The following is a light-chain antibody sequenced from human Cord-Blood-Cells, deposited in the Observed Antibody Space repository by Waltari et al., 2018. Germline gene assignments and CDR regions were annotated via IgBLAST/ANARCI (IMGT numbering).Light chain of an antibody. CDR1: QSGLYSSNNKNN. CDR3: QQYYSTPPT. J-gene: IGKJ4*01. Sequence: DIVMTQSPDSLAVSLGERATINCKSSQSGLYSSNNKNNLAWYQQKPGQPPKLLIYWASTREAVVPYRCSGSGSGTDFTLSISSLQAEDVAVYYCQQYYSTPPTCGGGTKVETK. CDR2: WAS. V-gene: IGKV4-1*01.